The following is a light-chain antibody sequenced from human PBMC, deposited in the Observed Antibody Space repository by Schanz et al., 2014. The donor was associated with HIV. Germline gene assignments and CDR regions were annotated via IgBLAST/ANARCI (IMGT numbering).Light chain of an antibody. CDR1: SGDVGSYNY. CDR3: CSYAGSNNFDVV. J-gene: IGLJ2*01. CDR2: DVS. Sequence: QSALTQPASVSGSPGQSISISCTGTSGDVGSYNYVSWYQQHPGKAPKLMIYDVSNRPSGVSSRFSGSKSGNTASLTISGLQAEDEADYYCCSYAGSNNFDVVFGGGTKLTVL. V-gene: IGLV2-14*03.